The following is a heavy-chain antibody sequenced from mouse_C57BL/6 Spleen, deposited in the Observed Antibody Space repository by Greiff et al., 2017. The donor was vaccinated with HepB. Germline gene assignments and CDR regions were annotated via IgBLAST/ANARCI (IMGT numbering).Heavy chain of an antibody. D-gene: IGHD1-1*02. CDR2: IDPANGNT. J-gene: IGHJ4*01. V-gene: IGHV14-3*01. Sequence: EVQGVESVAELVRPGASVKLSCTASGFNIKNTYMHWVKQRPEQGLEWIGRIDPANGNTKYAPKFQGKATITADTSSNTAYLQLSSLTSEDTAIYYCASPGSSMDYAMDYWGQGTSVTVSS. CDR1: GFNIKNTY. CDR3: ASPGSSMDYAMDY.